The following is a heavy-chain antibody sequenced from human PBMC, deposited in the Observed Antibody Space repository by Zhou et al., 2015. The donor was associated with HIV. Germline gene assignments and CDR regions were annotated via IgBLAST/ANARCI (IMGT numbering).Heavy chain of an antibody. J-gene: IGHJ6*02. Sequence: QVQLVQSGAEVKKPGSSVKVSCKASGGTFSSYTISWVRQAPGQGLEWMGRIIPILGIANYAQKFQGRVTITADKSTSTAYMELSSLRSEDTAVYYCARDIRSYYDFWSGFYYYYGMDVWGQGTTVTVSS. V-gene: IGHV1-69*08. D-gene: IGHD3-3*01. CDR3: ARDIRSYYDFWSGFYYYYGMDV. CDR2: IIPILGIA. CDR1: GGTFSSYT.